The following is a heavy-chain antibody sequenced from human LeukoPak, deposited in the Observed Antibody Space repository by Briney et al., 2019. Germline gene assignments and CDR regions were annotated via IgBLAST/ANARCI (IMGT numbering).Heavy chain of an antibody. J-gene: IGHJ3*02. Sequence: GESLKISCKGSGYSFTSYWIGWVRQMPGKGLEWMGIIYPGDSDTRYSPSFQGQVTISADKSISTAYLQWSSLKASDTAMYYCARHGEMATITGALDIWGQGTMVTVSS. CDR3: ARHGEMATITGALDI. CDR2: IYPGDSDT. V-gene: IGHV5-51*01. D-gene: IGHD5-24*01. CDR1: GYSFTSYW.